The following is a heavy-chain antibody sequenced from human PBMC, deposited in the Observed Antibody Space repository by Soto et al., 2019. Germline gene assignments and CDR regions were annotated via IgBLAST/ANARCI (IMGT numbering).Heavy chain of an antibody. V-gene: IGHV3-30*18. CDR2: ISYDGSHK. CDR1: GFTFRNYG. Sequence: GGSLRLSCAASGFTFRNYGMHWVRQAPGKGLVWVTVISYDGSHKYYADSVKGRFTISRDNSKNTVYLEMNSLRDEDTAVYYCAKRRGDHSNYSWGIDVWGQGTTVAVSS. CDR3: AKRRGDHSNYSWGIDV. J-gene: IGHJ6*02. D-gene: IGHD4-4*01.